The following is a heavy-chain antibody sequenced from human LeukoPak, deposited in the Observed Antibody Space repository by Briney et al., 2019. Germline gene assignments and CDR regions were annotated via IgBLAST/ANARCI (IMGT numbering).Heavy chain of an antibody. J-gene: IGHJ3*02. V-gene: IGHV4-59*01. D-gene: IGHD1-26*01. Sequence: SETLSLTCTVSGGSISTYYWSWIRQPPGEGLEWIGSIYYSGTTHSNPSLKSRATISVDTSKNHLSLKVNSVTAADTAVYYCARGASGALYDAFDIWGRGTMVTVSS. CDR2: IYYSGTT. CDR1: GGSISTYY. CDR3: ARGASGALYDAFDI.